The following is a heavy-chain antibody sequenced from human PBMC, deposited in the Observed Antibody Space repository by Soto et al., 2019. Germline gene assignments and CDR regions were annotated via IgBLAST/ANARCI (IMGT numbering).Heavy chain of an antibody. CDR3: ARDGGYDVLTGHYILLYYLDN. Sequence: SVKVSCKASGYTFTTYSMHWVRQTPGHGLEWMGVINPSGGRTSYAQKFQGRVTMTRDTSTSTVHMELSNLRSEDTAVYFCARDGGYDVLTGHYILLYYLDNWGLGTLVTVSS. CDR1: GYTFTTYS. D-gene: IGHD3-9*01. J-gene: IGHJ4*02. CDR2: INPSGGRT. V-gene: IGHV1-46*01.